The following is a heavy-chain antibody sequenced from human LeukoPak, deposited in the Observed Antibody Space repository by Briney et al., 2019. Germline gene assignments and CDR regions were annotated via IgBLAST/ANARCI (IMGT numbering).Heavy chain of an antibody. Sequence: PGGSLRLSCAASGFTFSSYAMSWVRQAPGRGMEWVSAISGSVGSTYYADSVKGRFTISRDNSKNTLYLQMNSLRAEDTAVYYCAKDLAVGATTFDYWGQGTLVTVSS. J-gene: IGHJ4*02. CDR2: ISGSVGST. CDR1: GFTFSSYA. V-gene: IGHV3-23*01. CDR3: AKDLAVGATTFDY. D-gene: IGHD1-26*01.